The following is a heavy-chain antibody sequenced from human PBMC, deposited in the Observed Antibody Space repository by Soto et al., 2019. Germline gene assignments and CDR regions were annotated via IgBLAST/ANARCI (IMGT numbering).Heavy chain of an antibody. V-gene: IGHV3-30*18. D-gene: IGHD1-1*01. CDR2: ISYDGSNK. Sequence: GGSLRLSCAASGFTFSSYGMHWVRQAPGKGLEWVAVISYDGSNKYYADSVKGRFTISRDNSKNTLYLQMNSLRAEDTAVYYCAKSDDGGTEPVYFDYWGQGTLVTVSS. CDR3: AKSDDGGTEPVYFDY. CDR1: GFTFSSYG. J-gene: IGHJ4*02.